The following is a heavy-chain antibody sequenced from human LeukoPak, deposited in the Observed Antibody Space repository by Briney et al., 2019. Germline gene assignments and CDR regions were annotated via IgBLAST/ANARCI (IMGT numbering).Heavy chain of an antibody. D-gene: IGHD4-17*01. CDR1: GGSISSYY. J-gene: IGHJ4*02. Sequence: PSETLSLTCTVSGGSISSYYWSWIRQPPGKGLEWIGYIYYSGSTNYNPSLKSRVTISVDTSKNQFSLKLSSVTAADTAMYYCARVGDYGDNHFDYWGQGTLVTVSP. CDR3: ARVGDYGDNHFDY. CDR2: IYYSGST. V-gene: IGHV4-59*01.